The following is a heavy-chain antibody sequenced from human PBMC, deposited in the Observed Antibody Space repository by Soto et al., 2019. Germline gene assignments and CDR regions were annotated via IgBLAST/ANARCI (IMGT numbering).Heavy chain of an antibody. CDR3: ARGPYGSGSYPLGY. CDR2: INSDGSST. V-gene: IGHV3-74*01. CDR1: GFTFSSYW. Sequence: GGSLRLSCAASGFTFSSYWMHWVRQAPGKGLVWVSRINSDGSSTSYADSVKGRLSISRDNAKNTLYLQMNSLRAEDTAVYYCARGPYGSGSYPLGYWGQGTLVTVSS. D-gene: IGHD3-10*01. J-gene: IGHJ4*02.